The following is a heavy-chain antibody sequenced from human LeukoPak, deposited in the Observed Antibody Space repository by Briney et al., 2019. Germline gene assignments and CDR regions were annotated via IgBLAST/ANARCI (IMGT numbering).Heavy chain of an antibody. J-gene: IGHJ4*02. D-gene: IGHD5-24*01. CDR1: GYTFTGYY. CDR2: TNPNSGGT. CDR3: ARDGRDGYNLVHY. Sequence: ASVKVSCKASGYTFTGYYIHWVRQAPGQGLEWMGWTNPNSGGTNYAQKFQGRVTMTRDTSISAVYMELSRLRSDDTAVYYCARDGRDGYNLVHYWGQGTLVTVSS. V-gene: IGHV1-2*02.